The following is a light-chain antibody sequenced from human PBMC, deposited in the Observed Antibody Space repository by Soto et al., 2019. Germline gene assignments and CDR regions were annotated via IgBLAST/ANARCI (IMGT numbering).Light chain of an antibody. Sequence: DIQMTQSPSTLSASVGDRVTITCRASQNISSWLAWYRQKPGKAPKILIYKASILESGIPSRFSGGGSGTEFTLTITSLQPEDFATYYCQHLNGYPITFGQGTRLEI. J-gene: IGKJ5*01. CDR3: QHLNGYPIT. CDR1: QNISSW. CDR2: KAS. V-gene: IGKV1-5*03.